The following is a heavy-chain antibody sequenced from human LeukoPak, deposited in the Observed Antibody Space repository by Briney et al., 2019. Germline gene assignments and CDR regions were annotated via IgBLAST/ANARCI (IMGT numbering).Heavy chain of an antibody. CDR1: GFTFDDYA. V-gene: IGHV3-9*01. CDR3: AKDINGFAY. J-gene: IGHJ4*02. D-gene: IGHD2-8*01. Sequence: GGSLRLSCAASGFTFDDYAMHWVRQAPGKGLEWVSGISWNSGSIGYADSVKGRFTISRDNAKNSLYLQINSLRAEDTALYYCAKDINGFAYWGQGTLVTVSS. CDR2: ISWNSGSI.